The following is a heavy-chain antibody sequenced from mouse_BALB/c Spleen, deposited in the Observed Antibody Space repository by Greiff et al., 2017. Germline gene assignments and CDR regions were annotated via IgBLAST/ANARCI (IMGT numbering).Heavy chain of an antibody. CDR1: GFNIKDTY. J-gene: IGHJ4*01. D-gene: IGHD3-3*01. CDR2: IDPANGNT. V-gene: IGHV14-3*02. CDR3: ARGTAGDY. Sequence: EVMLVESGAELVKPGASVKLSCTASGFNIKDTYMHWVKQRPEQGLEWIGRIDPANGNTKYDPKFQGKATITADTSSNTAYLQLSSLTSEDTAVYYCARGTAGDYWGQGTSVTVSS.